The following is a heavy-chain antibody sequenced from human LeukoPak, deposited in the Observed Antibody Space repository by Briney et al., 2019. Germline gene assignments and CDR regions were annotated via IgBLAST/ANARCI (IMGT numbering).Heavy chain of an antibody. V-gene: IGHV3-49*04. CDR2: IRSKDYGGTP. CDR1: GFTVGDYA. J-gene: IGHJ4*02. D-gene: IGHD6-13*01. Sequence: PGGSLRLSCSGSGFTVGDYAVNWVRQAPGKGLEWVGFIRSKDYGGTPGYAASVRDRFTISRDDSKSIAYLQMNSLKTEDTGVYHCARGASAGTVPDHWGQGTLVTVSS. CDR3: ARGASAGTVPDH.